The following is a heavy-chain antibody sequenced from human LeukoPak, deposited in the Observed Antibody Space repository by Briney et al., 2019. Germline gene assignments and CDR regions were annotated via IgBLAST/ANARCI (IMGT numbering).Heavy chain of an antibody. V-gene: IGHV4-59*02. CDR1: SGSVTTHW. J-gene: IGHJ5*02. Sequence: SETLSLTCSVSSGSVTTHWWNWIRQTPGNGLEWIGYIHHTGNTKYNPSLKGRVSMSVDTSKNHFSLKLTSVTPADTAVYYCARQTVVVPGPWFDPWGQGILVTVSS. CDR3: ARQTVVVPGPWFDP. D-gene: IGHD2-21*02. CDR2: IHHTGNT.